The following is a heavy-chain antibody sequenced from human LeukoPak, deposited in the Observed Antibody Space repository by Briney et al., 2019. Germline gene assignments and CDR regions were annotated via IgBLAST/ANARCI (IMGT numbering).Heavy chain of an antibody. J-gene: IGHJ6*03. CDR2: ISYDGSNK. Sequence: GRSLRLSCAASGFTFSSYAMHWVRQAPGKGLEWVAVISYDGSNKYYADSVKGRFTISRDNSKNTLYLQMNSLGAEDTAVYYCARDPLEWLLYRYYYYYMDAWGKGTTVTVSS. CDR3: ARDPLEWLLYRYYYYYMDA. V-gene: IGHV3-30-3*01. D-gene: IGHD3-3*01. CDR1: GFTFSSYA.